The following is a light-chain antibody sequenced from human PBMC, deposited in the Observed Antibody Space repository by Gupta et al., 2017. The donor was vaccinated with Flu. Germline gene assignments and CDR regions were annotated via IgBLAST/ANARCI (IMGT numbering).Light chain of an antibody. J-gene: IGLJ2*01. CDR3: CSFGAASF. CDR2: DVY. CDR1: SSDVGAYNY. Sequence: GQSVAISCTGTSSDVGAYNYVSWYQQHPGKAPKRIIYDVYKRPSGVPDRFTGSKSGNTASLTISGLQPEDETDYHCCSFGAASFFGGGTKLTVL. V-gene: IGLV2-11*01.